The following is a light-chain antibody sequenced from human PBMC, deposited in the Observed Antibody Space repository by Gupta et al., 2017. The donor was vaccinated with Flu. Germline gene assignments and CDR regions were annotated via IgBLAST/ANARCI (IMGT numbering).Light chain of an antibody. Sequence: DIQMTQPLSTLSASVGDRVTITCRASQSISSWLSWYQQKPGKAPKLLIYKASTLESGVPSRFSGSGFGTEFTLTISRLQPDDFATYYCQEYNSYWAFGQGTKVEIK. V-gene: IGKV1-5*03. CDR2: KAS. CDR3: QEYNSYWA. J-gene: IGKJ1*01. CDR1: QSISSW.